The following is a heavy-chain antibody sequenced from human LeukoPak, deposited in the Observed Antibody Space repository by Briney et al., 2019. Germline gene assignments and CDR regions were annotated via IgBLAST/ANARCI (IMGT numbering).Heavy chain of an antibody. CDR3: AHKGRGSGSYTM. Sequence: SGPTLVNPTQTLTVTCSFSGFSVSSSGVAVTWIRQPPGKALEWLAVTYWNNDKSYSPSPKSRLTITKDTSKNQVVLIMANMDPVDTGTYYCAHKGRGSGSYTMWGQGTLVTVSS. D-gene: IGHD3-10*01. V-gene: IGHV2-5*01. CDR1: GFSVSSSGVA. J-gene: IGHJ4*02. CDR2: TYWNNDK.